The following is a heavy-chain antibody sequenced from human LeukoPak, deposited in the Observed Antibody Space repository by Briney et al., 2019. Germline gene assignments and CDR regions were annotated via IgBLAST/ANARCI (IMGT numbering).Heavy chain of an antibody. Sequence: GRSLRLSCAASGFTFSSYGMHWVRQAPGKGLKWVAVIWYDGSNKYYADSVKGRFTISRDNSKNTLYLQMNSLRAEDTAVYYCARVIAAAATAQADYFDYWGQGTLVTVSS. CDR1: GFTFSSYG. V-gene: IGHV3-33*01. D-gene: IGHD6-13*01. CDR3: ARVIAAAATAQADYFDY. J-gene: IGHJ4*02. CDR2: IWYDGSNK.